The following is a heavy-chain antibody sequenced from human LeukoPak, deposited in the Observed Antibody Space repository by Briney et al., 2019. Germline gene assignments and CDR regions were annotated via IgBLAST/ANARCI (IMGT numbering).Heavy chain of an antibody. D-gene: IGHD2-15*01. CDR2: IYPGDSDT. J-gene: IGHJ6*03. CDR3: ARHPIGYCSGGSYYSQLWRHYYYMDV. Sequence: HGESLKISCKGSGYSFTSYWIGWVRQMPGKGLEWMGIIYPGDSDTRYSPSFQGQVTISAVKSISTAYLQWSSLKASDTAMYYCARHPIGYCSGGSYYSQLWRHYYYMDVWGKGTTVTVSS. CDR1: GYSFTSYW. V-gene: IGHV5-51*01.